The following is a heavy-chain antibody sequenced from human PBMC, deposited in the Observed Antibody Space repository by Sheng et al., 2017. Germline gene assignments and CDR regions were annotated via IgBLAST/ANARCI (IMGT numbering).Heavy chain of an antibody. D-gene: IGHD6-19*01. CDR1: GFTFNNYA. Sequence: EVQLLESGGGLVQPGGSLRLSCAGSGFTFNNYAMSWVRQAPGKGLEWVSSITGSGDATYSADSVKGRFTISRDNSKNSLYLQMNSLRVEDTAVYYCATTDRGWYGVGYWGQGTLVTVSS. J-gene: IGHJ4*02. CDR2: ITGSGDAT. V-gene: IGHV3-23*01. CDR3: ATTDRGWYGVGY.